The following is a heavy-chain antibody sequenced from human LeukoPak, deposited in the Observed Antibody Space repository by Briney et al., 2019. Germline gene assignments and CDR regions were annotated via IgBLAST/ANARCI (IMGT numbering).Heavy chain of an antibody. V-gene: IGHV3-33*01. Sequence: PGGSLRLSCAGSGFTFRSYCLHWVRPAPGKGLEGVAVIWYDGSNKYYADSVKGRFTISRDNSKNTLYLQMNSLRAEDTAVYYCARRGVVITLGAFDIWGQGTMVTVSS. CDR3: ARRGVVITLGAFDI. D-gene: IGHD3-22*01. CDR2: IWYDGSNK. J-gene: IGHJ3*02. CDR1: GFTFRSYC.